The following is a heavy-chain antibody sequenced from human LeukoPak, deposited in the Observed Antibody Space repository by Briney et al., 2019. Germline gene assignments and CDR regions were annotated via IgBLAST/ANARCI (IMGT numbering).Heavy chain of an antibody. J-gene: IGHJ4*02. CDR1: GFTFSSYA. Sequence: GGSLRLSCAASGFTFSSYATTWVRQAPGKGLEWVSAISGSGGSTYYADSVKGRFTLSRDNSKNTLYLQMNSLRAEDTAVYYCTKDQGYYFDYWGQGTLVTVSS. CDR3: TKDQGYYFDY. CDR2: ISGSGGST. V-gene: IGHV3-23*01.